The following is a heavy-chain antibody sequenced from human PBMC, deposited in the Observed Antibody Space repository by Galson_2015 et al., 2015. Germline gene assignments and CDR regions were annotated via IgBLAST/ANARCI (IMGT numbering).Heavy chain of an antibody. Sequence: SVKVSCKASGGTFSSYAISWVRQAPGQGLEWMGGIIPIFGTANYAQKFQGRVTITADGSTSTAYMELSSLRSEDTAVYYCARDRHDYGDHRVWGQGTLVTVSS. J-gene: IGHJ4*02. CDR2: IIPIFGTA. V-gene: IGHV1-69*13. D-gene: IGHD4-17*01. CDR1: GGTFSSYA. CDR3: ARDRHDYGDHRV.